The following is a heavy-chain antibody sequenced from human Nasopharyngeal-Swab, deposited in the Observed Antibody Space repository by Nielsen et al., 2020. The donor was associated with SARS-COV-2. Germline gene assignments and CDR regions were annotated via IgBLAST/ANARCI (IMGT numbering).Heavy chain of an antibody. CDR1: GGSVSSGSYY. D-gene: IGHD3-3*01. CDR2: LYYSGST. CDR3: ARVLKYDFWSGYYTGGDYYYMDV. Sequence: SETLSLTCTVSGGSVSSGSYYWSWIRQPLGKGLEWIGYLYYSGSTNYNPSLKSRVTISVDTSKNQFSLKLSSVTAADTAVYYCARVLKYDFWSGYYTGGDYYYMDVWGKGTTVTVSS. J-gene: IGHJ6*03. V-gene: IGHV4-61*01.